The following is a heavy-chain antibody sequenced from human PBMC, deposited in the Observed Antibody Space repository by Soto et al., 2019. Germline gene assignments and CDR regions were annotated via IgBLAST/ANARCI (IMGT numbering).Heavy chain of an antibody. D-gene: IGHD4-17*01. CDR3: ATTTVSYGMDV. CDR2: IYYSGST. CDR1: GGSISSSSYY. J-gene: IGHJ6*02. Sequence: SETLSLTCTVSGGSISSSSYYWGWIRQPPGKGLEWIGSIYYSGSTYYNPSLKSRVTISVDTSKNQFSLKLSSVTAADTAVYYCATTTVSYGMDVWGQGTTVTVSS. V-gene: IGHV4-39*01.